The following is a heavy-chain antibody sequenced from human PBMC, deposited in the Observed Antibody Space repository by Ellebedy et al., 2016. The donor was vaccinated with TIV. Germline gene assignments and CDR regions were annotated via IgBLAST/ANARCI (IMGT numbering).Heavy chain of an antibody. Sequence: PSETLSLTCTVSGAPVSSTSYYWAWSRPAPGQGPEWVGVLHSSGSVYYNPSLRGRVFISTDTSKNQFSLNLYSVTAADTAAYYCAIYTSGWYGEPHWGQGTLVTVSS. D-gene: IGHD6-19*01. CDR2: LHSSGSV. V-gene: IGHV4-39*01. CDR1: GAPVSSTSYY. CDR3: AIYTSGWYGEPH. J-gene: IGHJ4*02.